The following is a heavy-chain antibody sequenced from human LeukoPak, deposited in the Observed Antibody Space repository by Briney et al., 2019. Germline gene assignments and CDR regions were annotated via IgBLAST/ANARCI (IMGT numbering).Heavy chain of an antibody. D-gene: IGHD2-15*01. CDR1: GYTFTGYY. J-gene: IGHJ6*02. V-gene: IGHV1-2*02. CDR3: ATENRRVVVVDDYYYYYGMDV. CDR2: INPNSGGT. Sequence: GASVKVSCKASGYTFTGYYMHWVRQAPGQGLEWMGWINPNSGGTNYAQKFQGRVTMTRDTSISTAYMELSRLRSDDTAVYYCATENRRVVVVDDYYYYYGMDVWGQGTTVTVSS.